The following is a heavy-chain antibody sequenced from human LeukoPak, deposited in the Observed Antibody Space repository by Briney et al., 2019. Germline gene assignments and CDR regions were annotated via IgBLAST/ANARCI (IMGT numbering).Heavy chain of an antibody. CDR3: ARADERWLQFWDY. J-gene: IGHJ4*02. V-gene: IGHV4-39*01. CDR1: GGSISSSSYY. D-gene: IGHD5-24*01. Sequence: PSETLSLTCTVSGGSISSSSYYWGWIRQPPGKGLEWIGNIYYTGNIYYNPSLNSRVTVSVDTSKNQFSLQLESMTVADTAVYYCARADERWLQFWDYWGQGTLVTVSS. CDR2: IYYTGNI.